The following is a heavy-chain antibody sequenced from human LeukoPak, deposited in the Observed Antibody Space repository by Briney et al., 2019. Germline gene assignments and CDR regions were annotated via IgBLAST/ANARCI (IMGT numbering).Heavy chain of an antibody. Sequence: PGESLRLSCAASGFTFSSYAMSWVRQAPGKGLEWVSAISGSGGSTYYADSVKGRFTISRDNSKNTLYLQMNSLRAEDTAVYYCAKELLGYSYGYGVYNWFDPWGQGTLVTVSS. V-gene: IGHV3-23*01. CDR1: GFTFSSYA. J-gene: IGHJ5*02. D-gene: IGHD5-18*01. CDR2: ISGSGGST. CDR3: AKELLGYSYGYGVYNWFDP.